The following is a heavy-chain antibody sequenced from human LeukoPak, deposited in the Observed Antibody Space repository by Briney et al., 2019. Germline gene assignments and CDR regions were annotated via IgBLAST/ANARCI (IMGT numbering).Heavy chain of an antibody. CDR3: ARENYYDSSGYII. Sequence: SETLSLTCTVSGGSISSYYWSWIRQPPGKGLEWIGYIYYSGSTNYNPSLKSRVTISVDTSKNQFSLKLSSVTAADTAVYYRARENYYDSSGYIIWGQGTLVTVSS. CDR2: IYYSGST. CDR1: GGSISSYY. D-gene: IGHD3-22*01. J-gene: IGHJ4*02. V-gene: IGHV4-59*01.